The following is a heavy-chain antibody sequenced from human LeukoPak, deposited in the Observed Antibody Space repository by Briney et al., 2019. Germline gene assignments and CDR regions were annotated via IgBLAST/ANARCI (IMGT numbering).Heavy chain of an antibody. Sequence: PSETLSLTCAVYGGSFSGYYWSWIRQPPGKGLEWIGEINHSGSTNYNPSLKSRVTISVDTSKNQFSLKLSSVTAADTAVYHCARGRSYYYGSGSLRGRTYYYGMDVWGQGTTVTVSS. D-gene: IGHD3-10*01. CDR2: INHSGST. CDR1: GGSFSGYY. J-gene: IGHJ6*02. CDR3: ARGRSYYYGSGSLRGRTYYYGMDV. V-gene: IGHV4-34*01.